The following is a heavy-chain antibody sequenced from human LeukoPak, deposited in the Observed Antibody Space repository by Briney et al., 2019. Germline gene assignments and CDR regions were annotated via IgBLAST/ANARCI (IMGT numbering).Heavy chain of an antibody. V-gene: IGHV1-2*04. CDR1: GYTFTGYY. CDR3: ARDITTRPYYGMDV. D-gene: IGHD1-14*01. J-gene: IGHJ6*02. CDR2: INPNSGGT. Sequence: ASVKVSCKASGYTFTGYYMHWVRQAPGQGLEWMGWINPNSGGTNYAQKFQGWVTMTRDTSISTAYMELSRLRSDDTAVYYCARDITTRPYYGMDVWGQGTTVTVSS.